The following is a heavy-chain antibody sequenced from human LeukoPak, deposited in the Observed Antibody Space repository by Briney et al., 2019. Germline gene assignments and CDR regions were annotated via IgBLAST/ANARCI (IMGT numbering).Heavy chain of an antibody. J-gene: IGHJ4*02. CDR2: IHNGGAI. V-gene: IGHV4-59*11. D-gene: IGHD6-19*01. CDR3: AREGSGWIDY. CDR1: GGSLSGHF. Sequence: SETLSLTCSVSGGSLSGHFWNWIRQPPGKGLEWIGYIHNGGAISYNPSLKSRITISVDTPKNQFSLRLTSVTAADTGVYYCAREGSGWIDYWGQGTLVTVSS.